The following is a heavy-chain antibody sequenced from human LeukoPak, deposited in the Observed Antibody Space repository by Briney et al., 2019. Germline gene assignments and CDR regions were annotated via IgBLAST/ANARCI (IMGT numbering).Heavy chain of an antibody. D-gene: IGHD1-20*01. CDR1: VFPFRNYS. J-gene: IGHJ6*02. CDR3: ARVLTGTITMDV. CDR2: ISSSSSYI. V-gene: IGHV3-21*01. Sequence: GGPLRLSCAASVFPFRNYSMNWVRRSPGEGREWVSSISSSSSYIYYADSVKGRFTISRDNAKNSLYLQMNSLRAEDTAVYYCARVLTGTITMDVWGQGTTVTVSS.